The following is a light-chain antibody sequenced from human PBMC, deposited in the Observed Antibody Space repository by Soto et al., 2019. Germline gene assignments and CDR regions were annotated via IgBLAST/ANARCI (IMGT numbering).Light chain of an antibody. CDR1: SSNIGSNT. J-gene: IGLJ7*01. V-gene: IGLV1-44*01. Sequence: QSVLTQPPSASGTPGQRVTISCSGSSSNIGSNTVSWFQQLPGRAPKLLLYNNNPRPSGVPDRFSGSKSGTSASLAISGLQSEDEADYYCAAWDDSLDGHVVFGGGTQLTVL. CDR2: NNN. CDR3: AAWDDSLDGHVV.